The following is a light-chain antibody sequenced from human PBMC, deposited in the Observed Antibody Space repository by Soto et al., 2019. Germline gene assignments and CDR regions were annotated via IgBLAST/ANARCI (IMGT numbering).Light chain of an antibody. Sequence: IQMTQSPATLSASVGDRVTITCRASQSISGWLAWYQQKPGKAPNLLIYAASSLQSGVPSRFSGSGSGTDFTLTISSLQPEDFATYYCLQDYNFPYTFGQGTKVDI. CDR2: AAS. CDR1: QSISGW. V-gene: IGKV1-6*01. J-gene: IGKJ2*01. CDR3: LQDYNFPYT.